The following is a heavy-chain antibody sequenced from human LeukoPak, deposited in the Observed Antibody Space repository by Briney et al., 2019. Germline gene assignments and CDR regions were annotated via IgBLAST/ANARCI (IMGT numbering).Heavy chain of an antibody. CDR3: ARVCNWYDFWSGCRFDY. CDR2: ISYDGSNK. CDR1: GFTFSSYA. J-gene: IGHJ4*02. Sequence: PGGSLRLSCAAPGFTFSSYAMHWVRQAPGKGLEWVAVISYDGSNKYYADSVKGRFTISRDNSKNTLYLQMNSLRAEDTAVYYCARVCNWYDFWSGCRFDYWGQGTLVTVSS. V-gene: IGHV3-30-3*01. D-gene: IGHD3-3*01.